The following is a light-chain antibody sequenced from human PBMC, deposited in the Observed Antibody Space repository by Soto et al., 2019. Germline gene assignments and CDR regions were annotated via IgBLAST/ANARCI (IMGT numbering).Light chain of an antibody. CDR2: EVS. CDR3: TSYSSSNTLV. J-gene: IGLJ1*01. Sequence: ALTQPASVSGSPGQSITISCSRTSEDVGGYTYVSWYQHHPGKAPKLMIYEVSNRPSGLSNRFSGSKSGNTASLTISGLQTEDEADYYCTSYSSSNTLVFGTGTKVTVL. V-gene: IGLV2-14*01. CDR1: SEDVGGYTY.